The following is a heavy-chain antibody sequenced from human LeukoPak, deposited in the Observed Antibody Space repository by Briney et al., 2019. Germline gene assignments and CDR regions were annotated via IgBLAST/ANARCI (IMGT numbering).Heavy chain of an antibody. V-gene: IGHV3-48*01. CDR2: ISSSGTTV. J-gene: IGHJ3*01. Sequence: GGSLRLSCAASGFTFSDWTMNWVRQAPGKGLEWVAYISSSGTTVYYADSVKGRFTISRDNAKASLFLQMNSLRAEDTALYYCARHRPMGVWSQGTMVTVSS. CDR1: GFTFSDWT. CDR3: ARHRPMGV. D-gene: IGHD5-24*01.